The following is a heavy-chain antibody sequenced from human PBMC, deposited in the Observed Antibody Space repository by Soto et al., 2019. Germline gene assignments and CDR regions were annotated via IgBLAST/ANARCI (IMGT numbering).Heavy chain of an antibody. CDR3: SRGPATLIVVPPNYYYGMDV. CDR1: GGTFSSYA. CDR2: IIPIFGTA. Sequence: QVQLVQSGAEVKKPGSSVKVSCKASGGTFSSYAISWVRQAPGQGLEWIGGIIPIFGTANYAQKFQGRVTSTADESTSTAYMELSSLRSEDTAVYYCSRGPATLIVVPPNYYYGMDVWGQGTTVTVSS. D-gene: IGHD2-2*01. J-gene: IGHJ6*02. V-gene: IGHV1-69*01.